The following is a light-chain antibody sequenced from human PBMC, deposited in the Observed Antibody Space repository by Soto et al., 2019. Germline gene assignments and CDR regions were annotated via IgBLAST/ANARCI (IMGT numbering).Light chain of an antibody. V-gene: IGKV3-11*01. CDR1: QSVTTS. CDR2: DAS. Sequence: EIVLTQSPATLSLSPGERATLSCRASQSVTTSLAWYQQKPGQAPRLLIYDASNRATGIPARFSGSGSGTDFTLTVSSLEPEDFAVYYCQQRSNWYTFCQGTKLEIK. J-gene: IGKJ2*01. CDR3: QQRSNWYT.